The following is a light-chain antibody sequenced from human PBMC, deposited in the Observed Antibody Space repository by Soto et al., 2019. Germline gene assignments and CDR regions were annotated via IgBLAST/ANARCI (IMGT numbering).Light chain of an antibody. Sequence: EIVLTQSPGTLSLSPGERATLFCRASQSAANNYIAWYQQKPGQAPSLLIYGTSKRATGIPDRFNGSGSGTDFTLHITSVAPEDVAVYYCQQFVNSPYTFGQGTKLEI. CDR2: GTS. V-gene: IGKV3-20*01. CDR1: QSAANNY. CDR3: QQFVNSPYT. J-gene: IGKJ2*01.